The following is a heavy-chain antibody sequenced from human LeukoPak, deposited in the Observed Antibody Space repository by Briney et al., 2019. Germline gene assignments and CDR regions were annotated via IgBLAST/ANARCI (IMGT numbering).Heavy chain of an antibody. CDR3: SRGLDSRNLGY. D-gene: IGHD3-22*01. CDR2: IHLSATL. Sequence: SETLSLTCTVSGVSFSSGDQYWDWIRQRPGEGLEWIGSIHLSATLSNNPSLETRVSISIDTTKNYFSLNLNSATAADTAVYVCSRGLDSRNLGYWGQGTQVTVSS. V-gene: IGHV4-31*02. CDR1: GVSFSSGDQY. J-gene: IGHJ4*02.